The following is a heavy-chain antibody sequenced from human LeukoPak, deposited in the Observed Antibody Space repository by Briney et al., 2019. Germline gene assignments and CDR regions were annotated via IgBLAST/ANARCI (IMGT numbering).Heavy chain of an antibody. Sequence: GGSLRLSCATSGLSFSSYWMSWVRQAPEKGPEWVANIKQDGTEKYYVDSVKGRFTISRDNAKNSLYLQMNSLRAEDTAVYYCARGKGYADYIGGLGTLVTASS. CDR1: GLSFSSYW. J-gene: IGHJ4*02. CDR2: IKQDGTEK. D-gene: IGHD4-17*01. V-gene: IGHV3-7*05. CDR3: ARGKGYADYI.